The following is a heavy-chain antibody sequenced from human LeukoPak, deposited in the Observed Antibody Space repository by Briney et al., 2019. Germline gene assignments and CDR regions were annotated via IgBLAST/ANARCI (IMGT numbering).Heavy chain of an antibody. CDR3: ARGYCSGRSCYMWYSDY. J-gene: IGHJ4*01. CDR2: IYKDGST. D-gene: IGHD2-15*01. Sequence: GSLGPSWAAPGFAVSNKYKTWVRQAPGEGLGGVPGIYKDGSTYYADSVKGRFTISRDNSKNTVYLQMNSLRAEDTAVYYCARGYCSGRSCYMWYSDYWGQGTLVTVSS. CDR1: GFAVSNKY. V-gene: IGHV3-53*01.